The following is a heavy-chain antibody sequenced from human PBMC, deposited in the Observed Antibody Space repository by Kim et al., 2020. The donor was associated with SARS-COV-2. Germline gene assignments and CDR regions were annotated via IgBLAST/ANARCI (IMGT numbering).Heavy chain of an antibody. CDR1: GGSFSGYY. J-gene: IGHJ4*02. D-gene: IGHD2-15*01. V-gene: IGHV4-34*01. CDR2: INHSGST. CDR3: ARSTWRYCSGGSCYGFVGFDY. Sequence: SETLSLTCAVYGGSFSGYYWSWIRQPPGKGLEWIGEINHSGSTNYNPSLKSRVTISVDTSKNQFSLKLSSVTAADTAVYYCARSTWRYCSGGSCYGFVGFDYWGQGTLVTVSS.